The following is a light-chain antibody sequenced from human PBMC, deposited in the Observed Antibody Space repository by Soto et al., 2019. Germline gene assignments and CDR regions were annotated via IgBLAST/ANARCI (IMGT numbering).Light chain of an antibody. J-gene: IGLJ2*01. CDR3: SSYAGSNNLV. CDR2: EVS. CDR1: SSYVGGYHY. Sequence: QSALTQPPSASGSPGQSVTISCTGTSSYVGGYHYVSWYQQHPGKAPKLMIYEVSKRPSGVPDRFSGSKSGNPASLTVSVLQAEDEADYYCSSYAGSNNLVFGGGTKLTVL. V-gene: IGLV2-8*01.